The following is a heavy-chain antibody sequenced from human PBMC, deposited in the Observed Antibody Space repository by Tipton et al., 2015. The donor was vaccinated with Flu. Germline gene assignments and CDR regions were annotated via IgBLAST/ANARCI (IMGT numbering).Heavy chain of an antibody. J-gene: IGHJ4*02. CDR2: FSTAGII. V-gene: IGHV4-4*07. CDR3: ARGVGPSWYSPI. D-gene: IGHD6-13*01. Sequence: TLSLTCTVSGGSISGFYWNWIRQPAGRRLEWIGHFSTAGIISYNPSLKSRVTMSADASKRQFSLRLTSVTAADTAVYYCARGVGPSWYSPIWGQGTLVTVSS. CDR1: GGSISGFY.